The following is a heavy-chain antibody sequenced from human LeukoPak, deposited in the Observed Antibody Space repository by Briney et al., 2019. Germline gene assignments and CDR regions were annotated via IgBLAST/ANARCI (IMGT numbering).Heavy chain of an antibody. V-gene: IGHV4-4*09. CDR1: GGSISSYY. Sequence: SQTLSLTCTVSGGSISSYYWSWIRQPPGKGLEWIGYIYTSGSTNYNPSLKSRVTISVDTSKNQFSLKLSSVTAADTAVYYCARHYSPPRPLDYWGQGTLVTVSS. CDR2: IYTSGST. CDR3: ARHYSPPRPLDY. D-gene: IGHD1-26*01. J-gene: IGHJ4*02.